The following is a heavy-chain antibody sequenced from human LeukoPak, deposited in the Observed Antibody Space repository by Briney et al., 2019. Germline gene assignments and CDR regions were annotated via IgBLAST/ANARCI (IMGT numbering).Heavy chain of an antibody. CDR1: GFTVSSNY. V-gene: IGHV3-53*01. J-gene: IGHJ6*02. Sequence: GGSLRLSCAASGFTVSSNYMSWVRQAPGKGLEWVSLIDSGGTIYYADSVKGRFTISRDNSKNTLSLQMNSLRAEDTAVYYCAGPQREVLVAAMDVWGQGTTVTVSS. D-gene: IGHD3-3*02. CDR2: IDSGGTI. CDR3: AGPQREVLVAAMDV.